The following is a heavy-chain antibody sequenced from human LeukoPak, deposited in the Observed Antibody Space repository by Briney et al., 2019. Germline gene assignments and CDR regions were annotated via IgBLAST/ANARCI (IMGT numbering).Heavy chain of an antibody. V-gene: IGHV4-31*03. CDR2: IYSNGNT. CDR3: ARQAGDDYDFWSGFDY. Sequence: SETLSLTCTVSGGSIIGGASYWTWIRQHPGKGLESIGYIYSNGNTYYHPSLKSRVTISVDTSKNQFSLKLISVTAADTAVYYCARQAGDDYDFWSGFDYWGQGTLVTVSS. CDR1: GGSIIGGASY. D-gene: IGHD3-3*01. J-gene: IGHJ4*02.